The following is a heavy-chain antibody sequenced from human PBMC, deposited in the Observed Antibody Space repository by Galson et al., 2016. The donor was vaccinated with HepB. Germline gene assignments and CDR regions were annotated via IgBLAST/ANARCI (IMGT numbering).Heavy chain of an antibody. CDR2: ISYDGNDK. J-gene: IGHJ4*02. CDR1: GFTFSSYA. Sequence: SLRLSCAASGFTFSSYAMHWVRQAPGKGLEWVAVISYDGNDKYFAGSVKGRFTISRENSYNTLYLQMKSLRPDDTAGYYCAKAVGWSSVSLPDYLGQGALVTVSS. V-gene: IGHV3-30-3*01. CDR3: AKAVGWSSVSLPDY. D-gene: IGHD1-26*01.